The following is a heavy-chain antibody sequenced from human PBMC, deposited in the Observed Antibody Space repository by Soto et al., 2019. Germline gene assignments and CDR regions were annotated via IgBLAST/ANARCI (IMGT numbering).Heavy chain of an antibody. Sequence: GGSLRLSCAASGFTFSSYSMNWVRQAPGKGLEWVSSISSSSSYMYHADSLKGRFTISRDNAKNSLYLQMNSLRAEDTAVYYCARDVERFDYWGQGTLVTVSS. CDR1: GFTFSSYS. CDR2: ISSSSSYM. CDR3: ARDVERFDY. D-gene: IGHD1-1*01. V-gene: IGHV3-21*01. J-gene: IGHJ4*02.